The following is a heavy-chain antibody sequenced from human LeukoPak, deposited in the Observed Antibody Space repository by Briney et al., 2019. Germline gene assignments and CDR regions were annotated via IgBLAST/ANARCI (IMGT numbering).Heavy chain of an antibody. V-gene: IGHV4-39*07. D-gene: IGHD6-13*01. CDR2: FYYNGNT. CDR3: ARDGAYSSSWYLWSWFDP. J-gene: IGHJ5*02. CDR1: GGSISPSSYY. Sequence: PSETLSLTCTVSGGSISPSSYYWGWIRQPPGKGLEWNGNFYYNGNTYYNPSLKSRVTISVDTSKNQFSLKLSSVTAADTAVYYCARDGAYSSSWYLWSWFDPWGQGTLVTVSS.